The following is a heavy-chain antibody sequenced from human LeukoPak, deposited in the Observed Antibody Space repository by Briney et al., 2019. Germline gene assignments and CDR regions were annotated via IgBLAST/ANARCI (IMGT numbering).Heavy chain of an antibody. Sequence: GGSLRLSCAASGFTFDDYAMHWVRQAPGKGLKWVSGISWNSGGIVYADSVKGRFTISRDNAKNSLYLQMNSLRAEDTALYYCAKLSEGGSFDYWGQGTLVTVSS. CDR1: GFTFDDYA. V-gene: IGHV3-9*01. J-gene: IGHJ4*02. D-gene: IGHD3-16*01. CDR2: ISWNSGGI. CDR3: AKLSEGGSFDY.